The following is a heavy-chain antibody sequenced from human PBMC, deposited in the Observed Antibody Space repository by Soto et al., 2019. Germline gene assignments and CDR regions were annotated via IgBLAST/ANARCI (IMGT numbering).Heavy chain of an antibody. J-gene: IGHJ4*02. Sequence: EVQLVQSGGGLVQPGGSLRLSCAASGFAFSSYWLHWVRQAPGKGLLSVSRITGDGTNTAYATSVKGRFTISRDNAKNMVYLQMDSLKDEDTAVYYCARDGGYGTPLDYWGQGALVTVSS. CDR2: ITGDGTNT. CDR3: ARDGGYGTPLDY. V-gene: IGHV3-74*01. D-gene: IGHD5-12*01. CDR1: GFAFSSYW.